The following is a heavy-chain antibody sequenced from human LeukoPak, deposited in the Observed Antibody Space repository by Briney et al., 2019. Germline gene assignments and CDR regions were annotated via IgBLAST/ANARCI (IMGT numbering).Heavy chain of an antibody. CDR3: ARDIPFEVRAQRFDP. CDR2: IYYSGST. V-gene: IGHV4-31*03. Sequence: SETLSLTCTVSGGSISSGGYYWSWIRQHPGKGLEWIGYIYYSGSTYYNPSLKSRVTISVDTSKNQFSLKLSSVTAADTAVYYCARDIPFEVRAQRFDPWGQGTLVTVSS. CDR1: GGSISSGGYY. J-gene: IGHJ5*02. D-gene: IGHD3-16*01.